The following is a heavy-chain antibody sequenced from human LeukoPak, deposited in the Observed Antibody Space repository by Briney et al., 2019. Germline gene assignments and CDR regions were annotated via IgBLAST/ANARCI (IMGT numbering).Heavy chain of an antibody. J-gene: IGHJ5*02. CDR2: IYTSGST. V-gene: IGHV4-61*02. Sequence: SETLSLTCTVSGGSISSGSYYWSWIRQPAGKGLEWIGRIYTSGSTNYNPSLKSRVIISVDTSKNQFSLKLSSVTAADTAVYYCARSSLRGGHSSSWRTVRYVTYWFDPWGQGTLVTVSS. D-gene: IGHD6-13*01. CDR1: GGSISSGSYY. CDR3: ARSSLRGGHSSSWRTVRYVTYWFDP.